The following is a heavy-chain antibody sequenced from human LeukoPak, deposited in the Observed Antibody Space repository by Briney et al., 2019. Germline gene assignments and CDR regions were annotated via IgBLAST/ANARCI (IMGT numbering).Heavy chain of an antibody. CDR1: GGTFSSYA. J-gene: IGHJ4*02. D-gene: IGHD6-19*01. V-gene: IGHV1-69*13. CDR3: ARDDIFSSGFDTYFDY. CDR2: IIPIFGTA. Sequence: GASVKVSCKASGGTFSSYAISWVRQAPGQGLEWMGGIIPIFGTANYAQKFQGRVTITADESTSTAYMELSSLRSDDTAVYYCARDDIFSSGFDTYFDYWGQGTLVTVSS.